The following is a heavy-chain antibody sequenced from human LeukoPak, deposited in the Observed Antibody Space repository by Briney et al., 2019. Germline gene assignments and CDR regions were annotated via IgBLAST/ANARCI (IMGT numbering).Heavy chain of an antibody. CDR1: SGSITSYY. V-gene: IGHV4-59*01. CDR2: IHYSGST. J-gene: IGHJ4*02. Sequence: SETLSLTCTVSSGSITSYYWSWIRQPPGKALEWIGFIHYSGSTNYNPSLKSRVTISVDTSKNQFSLKVSSVTAADTAVYYCAVGYSSSWPFDYWGQGTLVTVSS. CDR3: AVGYSSSWPFDY. D-gene: IGHD6-13*01.